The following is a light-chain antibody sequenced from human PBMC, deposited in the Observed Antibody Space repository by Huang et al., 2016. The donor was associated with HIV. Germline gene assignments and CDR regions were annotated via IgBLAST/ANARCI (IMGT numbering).Light chain of an antibody. Sequence: IVMTQSPLSLPVTPGEPASISCRSSQSLLHKNGYDYLDWYLQKPGQSPQLLIYLGSNRASGVPDMFSGSGSGTEVTLTISRVEAEDVGIYYCMQALQTPFTFGGGSKVEIK. CDR2: LGS. J-gene: IGKJ4*01. V-gene: IGKV2-28*01. CDR1: QSLLHKNGYDY. CDR3: MQALQTPFT.